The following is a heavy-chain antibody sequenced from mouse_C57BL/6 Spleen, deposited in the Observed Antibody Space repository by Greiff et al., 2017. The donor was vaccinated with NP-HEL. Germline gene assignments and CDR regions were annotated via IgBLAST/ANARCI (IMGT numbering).Heavy chain of an antibody. D-gene: IGHD1-1*01. V-gene: IGHV1-54*01. J-gene: IGHJ2*01. CDR1: GYAFTNYL. CDR3: ARYYGSRSYYFDY. CDR2: INPGSGGT. Sequence: VQLQQSGAELVRPGTSVKVSCKASGYAFTNYLIEWVKQRPGQGLEWIGVINPGSGGTNYNEKFKGKATLTADKSSSTAYMQLSSLTSEDSAVYFCARYYGSRSYYFDYWGQGTTLTVSS.